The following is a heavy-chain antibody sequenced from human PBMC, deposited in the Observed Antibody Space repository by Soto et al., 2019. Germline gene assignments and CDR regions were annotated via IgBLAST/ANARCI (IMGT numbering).Heavy chain of an antibody. J-gene: IGHJ4*02. Sequence: SETLSLTCTVSGGSVRSNSYYWGWIRQPPGKGLEWIGSMYYSGSTFYNPSLKSRVTISVDTSKNQFSLHLTSVTAADTAVYFCARLVVVAPVANVWGQGTLVTVSS. CDR1: GGSVRSNSYY. D-gene: IGHD2-2*01. CDR2: MYYSGST. V-gene: IGHV4-39*01. CDR3: ARLVVVAPVANV.